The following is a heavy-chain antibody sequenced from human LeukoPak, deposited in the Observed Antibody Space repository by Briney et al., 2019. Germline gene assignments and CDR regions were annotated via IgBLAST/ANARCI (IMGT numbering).Heavy chain of an antibody. V-gene: IGHV1-8*01. J-gene: IGHJ4*02. CDR3: ARGRGGTVVRGYLDY. Sequence: ASVKVSCKASGYTFTNYDIMWVRQGTGQGPEWVGWMNSNSGNTGYAQKFQGRVTMTRDTSINTAYMELHSLTSEDTAVYYCARGRGGTVVRGYLDYWGQGTLVTVSS. D-gene: IGHD3-10*01. CDR1: GYTFTNYD. CDR2: MNSNSGNT.